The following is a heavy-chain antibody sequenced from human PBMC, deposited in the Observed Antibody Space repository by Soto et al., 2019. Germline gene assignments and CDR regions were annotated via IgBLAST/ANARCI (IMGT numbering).Heavy chain of an antibody. CDR1: GFTFSIYA. D-gene: IGHD1-20*01. CDR3: VKGRYNSRWPNFDY. CDR2: ISGSGGST. V-gene: IGHV3-23*01. J-gene: IGHJ4*02. Sequence: GGSLRLSCAASGFTFSIYAMSWVRQAPGKGLEWVSAISGSGGSTYYADSVKGRFTISRDNSRSTLFLQMTNLRADDSAVYHCVKGRYNSRWPNFDYWGQGALVTVSS.